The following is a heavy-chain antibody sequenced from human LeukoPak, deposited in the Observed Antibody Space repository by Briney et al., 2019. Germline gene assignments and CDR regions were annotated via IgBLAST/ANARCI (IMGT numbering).Heavy chain of an antibody. J-gene: IGHJ4*02. V-gene: IGHV3-23*01. Sequence: GGSLRLSCAASGFTFSSYAMSWVRQAPGKGLEWVSAISGSGGSTYYADSAKGRFTISRDNSKNTLYLQMNSLRAEDTAVYYCARDKKGITMVRGANFDYWGQGTLVTVSS. D-gene: IGHD3-10*01. CDR2: ISGSGGST. CDR1: GFTFSSYA. CDR3: ARDKKGITMVRGANFDY.